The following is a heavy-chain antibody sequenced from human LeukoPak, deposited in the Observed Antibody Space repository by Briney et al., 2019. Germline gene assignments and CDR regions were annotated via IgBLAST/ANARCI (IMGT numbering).Heavy chain of an antibody. CDR2: ISWNSGSI. CDR3: AKDDSSGYYDVHFDY. J-gene: IGHJ4*02. CDR1: GFTFSSYA. V-gene: IGHV3-9*01. Sequence: GGSLRLSCAASGFTFSSYAMSWVRQAPGKGLEWVSGISWNSGSIGYADSVKGRFTISRDNAKNSLYLQMNSLRAEDTALYYCAKDDSSGYYDVHFDYWGQGTLVTVSS. D-gene: IGHD3-22*01.